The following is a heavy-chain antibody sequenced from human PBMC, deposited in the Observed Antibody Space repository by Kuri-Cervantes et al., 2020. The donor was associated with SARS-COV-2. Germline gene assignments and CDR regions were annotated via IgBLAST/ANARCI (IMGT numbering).Heavy chain of an antibody. Sequence: GESLRLSCAASGFTFSSYAMIWVRQAPGKGLVLVSAISGSGGSTYYADSVKGRFTISRDNSKNTPYLQLNSLRTEDTAVYYCAKDHMAAMVRGPRGYFDYWGQGTLVTVSS. D-gene: IGHD3-10*01. J-gene: IGHJ4*02. CDR1: GFTFSSYA. V-gene: IGHV3-23*01. CDR3: AKDHMAAMVRGPRGYFDY. CDR2: ISGSGGST.